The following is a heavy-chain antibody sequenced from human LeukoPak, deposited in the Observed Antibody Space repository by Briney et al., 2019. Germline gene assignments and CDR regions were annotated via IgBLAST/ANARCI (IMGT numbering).Heavy chain of an antibody. Sequence: GGSLRLSCAASGFTFSRFWMNWVRQAPGRGLEWVANIDQSGGRNNYVDSVKGRFTISRDNAKNSLFLEMSSLRADDTAVYFCARDVEGVRGVRGGFDYWGQGTLVTVSS. V-gene: IGHV3-7*05. CDR3: ARDVEGVRGVRGGFDY. CDR2: IDQSGGRN. CDR1: GFTFSRFW. J-gene: IGHJ4*02. D-gene: IGHD3-10*01.